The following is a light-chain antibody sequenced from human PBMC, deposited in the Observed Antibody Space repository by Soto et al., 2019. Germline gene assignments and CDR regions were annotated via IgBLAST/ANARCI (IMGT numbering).Light chain of an antibody. CDR2: EVS. J-gene: IGLJ1*01. Sequence: QSVLTQPASVSGSPGQSITISCTGTSSDVGGYNYVSWYQQHPGKAPKLIIFEVSYRPSGISNRFSASKSGDTVSLTIPGLQADDEADYYCCSYTDSRTHIFGSGTKVTVL. CDR1: SSDVGGYNY. CDR3: CSYTDSRTHI. V-gene: IGLV2-14*01.